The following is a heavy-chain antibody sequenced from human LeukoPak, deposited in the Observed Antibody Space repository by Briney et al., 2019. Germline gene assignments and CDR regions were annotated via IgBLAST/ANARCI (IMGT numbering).Heavy chain of an antibody. CDR2: FDPEDGET. Sequence: ASVKVSCKVSGYTLTELSMHWVRQAPGKGLEWMGGFDPEDGETIYAQKFQGRVTMTEDTFTDTACMELSSLRSEDTAVYYRAIGNWNDPSRPFDYWGQGTLVTVSS. CDR3: AIGNWNDPSRPFDY. D-gene: IGHD1-1*01. V-gene: IGHV1-24*01. CDR1: GYTLTELS. J-gene: IGHJ4*02.